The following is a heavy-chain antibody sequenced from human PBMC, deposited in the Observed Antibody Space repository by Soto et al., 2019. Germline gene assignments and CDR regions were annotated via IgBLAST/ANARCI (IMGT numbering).Heavy chain of an antibody. CDR3: AAASSTSGGYYGMDV. D-gene: IGHD2-2*01. CDR1: GFTFTSSA. CDR2: IVIGSGHT. Sequence: QMQLVQSGPEVKKPGTSVKVSCKTSGFTFTSSAMQWVRQARGQRLEWIGWIVIGSGHTNYAQKFQERVTITRDMSTXTAYMELSSLRSEDTAVYYCAAASSTSGGYYGMDVWGQGTTVTVSS. V-gene: IGHV1-58*02. J-gene: IGHJ6*02.